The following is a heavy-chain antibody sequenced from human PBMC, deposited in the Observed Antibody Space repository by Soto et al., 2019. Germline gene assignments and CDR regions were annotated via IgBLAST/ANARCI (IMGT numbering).Heavy chain of an antibody. V-gene: IGHV4-34*01. Sequence: QVQLQQWGAGLLKPSETLSLTCAVYGGSFSGYYWSWIRQPPGKGLEWIGEINHSGSTNYNPSLKSRVTISVDTSKNQFSLKRSSVTAADTAVYYCARAPFCSGGSCMTDYFDYWGQGTLVTVSS. CDR3: ARAPFCSGGSCMTDYFDY. CDR2: INHSGST. J-gene: IGHJ4*02. CDR1: GGSFSGYY. D-gene: IGHD2-15*01.